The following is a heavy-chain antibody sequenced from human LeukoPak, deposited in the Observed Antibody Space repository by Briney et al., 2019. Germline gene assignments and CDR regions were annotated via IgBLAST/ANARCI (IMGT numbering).Heavy chain of an antibody. D-gene: IGHD3-10*01. CDR3: ARDGFRVRRSMDV. Sequence: GGSLRLSCAASGFTFSSYGMHWVRQAPGKGLEWVAVIWYDGSNKYYADSVKGRFTISRDNSKNTLYLQMNSLRAEDTAVYYCARDGFRVRRSMDVWGQGTTVTVSS. CDR1: GFTFSSYG. CDR2: IWYDGSNK. V-gene: IGHV3-33*01. J-gene: IGHJ6*02.